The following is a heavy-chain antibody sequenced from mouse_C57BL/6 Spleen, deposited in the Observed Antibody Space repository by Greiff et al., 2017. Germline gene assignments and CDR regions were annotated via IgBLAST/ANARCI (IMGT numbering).Heavy chain of an antibody. J-gene: IGHJ4*01. CDR3: AGGVTTSYAMDD. V-gene: IGHV1-69*01. Sequence: QVQLQQPGAELVMPGASVKLSCKASGYTFTSYWMHWVKQRPGQGLEWIGEIDPSDSYTNYNQKFKGKSTLTVDKSSSTAYMQLSSLTSEDSAVYYCAGGVTTSYAMDDWGQGTSVTVSS. D-gene: IGHD2-2*01. CDR1: GYTFTSYW. CDR2: IDPSDSYT.